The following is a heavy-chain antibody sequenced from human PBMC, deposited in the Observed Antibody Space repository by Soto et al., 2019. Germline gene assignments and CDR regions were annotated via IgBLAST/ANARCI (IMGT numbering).Heavy chain of an antibody. CDR2: TYYRSKWYN. J-gene: IGHJ4*02. CDR3: AREFITIIVVVNTGYFDY. CDR1: GDSVSSSSAA. V-gene: IGHV6-1*01. D-gene: IGHD3-22*01. Sequence: SQTLSLTCAISGDSVSSSSAAWNWIRQSPSRGLEWLGRTYYRSKWYNDYAVSVKSRITINPDTSKNQFSLQLNSVTPEDTAVYYCAREFITIIVVVNTGYFDYWGQGTLVTVSS.